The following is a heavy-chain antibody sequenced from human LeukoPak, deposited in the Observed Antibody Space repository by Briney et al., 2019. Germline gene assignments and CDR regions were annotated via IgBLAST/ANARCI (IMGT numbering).Heavy chain of an antibody. J-gene: IGHJ3*02. D-gene: IGHD1-1*01. CDR3: ARDMERGSGAFDI. V-gene: IGHV1-69*04. CDR2: IIPILGIA. CDR1: GDTFSSYT. Sequence: GSSVKVSCKASGDTFSSYTIIWVRRAPGQGLEWMGRIIPILGIANYAQKFQGRVTITADKSTSTAYMELSSLRSEDTAVYYCARDMERGSGAFDIWGQGTIVTVSS.